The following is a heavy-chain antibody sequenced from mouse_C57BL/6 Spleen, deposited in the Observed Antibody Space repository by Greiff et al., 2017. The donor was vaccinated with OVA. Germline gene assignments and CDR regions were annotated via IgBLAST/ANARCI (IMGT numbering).Heavy chain of an antibody. CDR3: ARQYYGSSAWFAY. CDR2: ILPSIGRT. CDR1: DSAVFPIAY. V-gene: IGHV15-2*01. D-gene: IGHD1-1*01. J-gene: IGHJ3*01. Sequence: QVQLQQSGSELRSPGSSVKLSCKDFDSAVFPIAYMSWVRQKPGHGFEWIGGILPSIGRTIYGEKFEDKATLAADTLSNTAYLELNSLTSEDSAIYDCARQYYGSSAWFAYWGQGTLVTVSA.